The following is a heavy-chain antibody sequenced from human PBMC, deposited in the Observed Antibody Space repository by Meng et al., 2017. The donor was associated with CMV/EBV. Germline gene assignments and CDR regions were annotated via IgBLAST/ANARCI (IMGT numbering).Heavy chain of an antibody. D-gene: IGHD6-13*01. CDR2: IWYDGSNK. CDR1: GFTFSSYG. Sequence: GESLKISCAASGFTFSSYGMYWVRQAPGKGLEWVAVIWYDGSNKYYADSVKGRFTISRDNSKSTLYLQMNSLRAEDTAVYYCAKELSSSWPYYYGMDVWGQGTTVTVSS. CDR3: AKELSSSWPYYYGMDV. J-gene: IGHJ6*02. V-gene: IGHV3-33*06.